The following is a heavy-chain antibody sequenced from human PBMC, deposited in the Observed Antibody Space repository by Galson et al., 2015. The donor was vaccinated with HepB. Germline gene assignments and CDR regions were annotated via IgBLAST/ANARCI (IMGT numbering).Heavy chain of an antibody. J-gene: IGHJ3*01. CDR2: MNPNSGNT. V-gene: IGHV1-8*01. Sequence: SVKVSCKASGYTFTSYDINWVRQATGQGLEWMGWMNPNSGNTGYAQKFQGRVTMTRNTSISTAYMELSSLRSEDTAVYYCAIGGVVVPATTRQDAFDVWGQGTVVTVSS. CDR3: AIGGVVVPATTRQDAFDV. D-gene: IGHD2-2*01. CDR1: GYTFTSYD.